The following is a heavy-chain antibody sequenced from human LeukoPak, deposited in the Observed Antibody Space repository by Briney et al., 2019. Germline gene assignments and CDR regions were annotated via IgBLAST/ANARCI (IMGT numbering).Heavy chain of an antibody. Sequence: SETLSLTCTVSGGSISSDGHYWSWIRQHPGKGLEWIGYIYYSGSTYYSPSLKSPVTMSVDTSKNQFSLKLTSVTAADTAVYYCARDGSHGYRALDIWGQGTMVTVSS. CDR1: GGSISSDGHY. CDR3: ARDGSHGYRALDI. CDR2: IYYSGST. V-gene: IGHV4-31*01. D-gene: IGHD5-18*01. J-gene: IGHJ3*02.